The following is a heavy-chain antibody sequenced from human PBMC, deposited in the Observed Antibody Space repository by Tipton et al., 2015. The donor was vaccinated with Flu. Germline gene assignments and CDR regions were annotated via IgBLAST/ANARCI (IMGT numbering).Heavy chain of an antibody. CDR3: TRGWGSGFDR. CDR2: TYYRSKWFN. CDR1: GDSVSNSGGVA. J-gene: IGHJ5*02. D-gene: IGHD3-16*01. Sequence: TLSLTCAISGDSVSNSGGVAWNWIRQSPSRGLEWLGRTYYRSKWFNDYAVSVKSRITINPDTSKNQFSLQLDSVTPEDTAVYYCTRGWGSGFDRWGQGTLVTVSS. V-gene: IGHV6-1*01.